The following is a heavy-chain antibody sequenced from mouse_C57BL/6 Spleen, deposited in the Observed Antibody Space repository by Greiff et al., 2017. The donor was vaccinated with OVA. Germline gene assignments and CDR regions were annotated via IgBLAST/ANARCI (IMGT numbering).Heavy chain of an antibody. CDR1: GFTFSSYA. Sequence: EVKLMESGGGLVKPGGSLKLSCAASGFTFSSYAMSWVRQTPEKRLEWVATISDGGSYTYYPDNVKGRFTISRDNAKNNLYLQMSHLKSEDTAMYYCARDGNYRFDYWGQGTTLTVSS. CDR3: ARDGNYRFDY. V-gene: IGHV5-4*01. J-gene: IGHJ2*01. CDR2: ISDGGSYT. D-gene: IGHD2-1*01.